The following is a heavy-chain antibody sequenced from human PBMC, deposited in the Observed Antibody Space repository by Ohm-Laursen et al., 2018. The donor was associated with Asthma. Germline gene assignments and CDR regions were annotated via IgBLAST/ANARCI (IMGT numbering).Heavy chain of an antibody. CDR1: GFTFSSYW. CDR3: ARGRLLYNWNDDAFDI. J-gene: IGHJ3*02. CDR2: IKQDGSEK. D-gene: IGHD1-1*01. Sequence: SLRLSCAASGFTFSSYWMSWVRQAPGKGLEWVANIKQDGSEKYYVDSVKGRFTISRDNAKNSLYLQMNSLRAEDTAVYYCARGRLLYNWNDDAFDIWGQGTMVTVSS. V-gene: IGHV3-7*01.